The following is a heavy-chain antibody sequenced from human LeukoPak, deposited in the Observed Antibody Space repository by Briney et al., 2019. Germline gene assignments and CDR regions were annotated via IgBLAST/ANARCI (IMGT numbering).Heavy chain of an antibody. CDR2: ISSSSSTI. CDR1: GFSFSSYS. CDR3: ARDYYDSSRYWYGGY. Sequence: PGGSLRVSCAASGFSFSSYSMNWVRQAPGNGLEWVSYISSSSSTIYYADSVKGRFTISRDDARNSLYLQMNSLRAEDTAVYYCARDYYDSSRYWYGGYWGQGTLVTVSS. J-gene: IGHJ4*02. V-gene: IGHV3-48*01. D-gene: IGHD3-22*01.